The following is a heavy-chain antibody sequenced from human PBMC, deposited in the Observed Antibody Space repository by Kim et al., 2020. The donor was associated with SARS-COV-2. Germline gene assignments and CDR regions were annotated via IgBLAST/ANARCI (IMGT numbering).Heavy chain of an antibody. Sequence: GGSLRLSCAASGFTFSSYGIHWVRQAPGKGLEWVAVISYDGSNKYYADSVKGRFTISRDNSKHTLYLQMNSLRAEDTAVYYCAKLMSGLLGRGPSLDYWGQGTLVTVSS. D-gene: IGHD1-26*01. V-gene: IGHV3-30*18. J-gene: IGHJ4*02. CDR2: ISYDGSNK. CDR3: AKLMSGLLGRGPSLDY. CDR1: GFTFSSYG.